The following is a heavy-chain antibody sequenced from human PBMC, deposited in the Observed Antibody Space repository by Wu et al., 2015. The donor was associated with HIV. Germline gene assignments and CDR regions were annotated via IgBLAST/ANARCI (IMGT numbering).Heavy chain of an antibody. CDR1: GYTFTNYD. CDR3: ARERKYSSSSAVDY. Sequence: QVQLVQSGAEVKKPGASVKVSCKTSGYTFTNYDIHWVRQASGQGPEWMGWVNPNSGYTAYAQKFQGRVTMTRSTSISTVYMELSSLRSEDTAVYYCARERKYSSSSAVDYWGQGTLVTVSS. J-gene: IGHJ4*02. CDR2: VNPNSGYT. V-gene: IGHV1-8*01. D-gene: IGHD6-6*01.